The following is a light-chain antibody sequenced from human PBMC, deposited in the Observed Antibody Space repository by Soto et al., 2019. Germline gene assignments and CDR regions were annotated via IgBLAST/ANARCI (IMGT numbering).Light chain of an antibody. Sequence: QPVLTQPPSASGTPGQRVTISCSGSSSNIGSNTVNWYQHLPGTAPKLLIYTNNQRPSGVPDRFSGSKSGTSASLAISGLQSEDEADYYCASWDDSLPGYVFGTGTKVTVL. CDR3: ASWDDSLPGYV. CDR2: TNN. J-gene: IGLJ1*01. V-gene: IGLV1-44*01. CDR1: SSNIGSNT.